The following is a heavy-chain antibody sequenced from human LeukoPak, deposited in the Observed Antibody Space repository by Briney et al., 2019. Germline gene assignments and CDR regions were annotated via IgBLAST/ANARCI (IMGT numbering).Heavy chain of an antibody. CDR2: ISGSGGST. J-gene: IGHJ4*02. Sequence: GGSLRLSCAASGFTFSSYAMRWVRQAPGKGLEWVSVISGSGGSTYYADSVKGRFTISRDNSKHTLYLQINRLRAEDTAVYYCAKSADDYDILTGYDYWGQGTLVTVSS. V-gene: IGHV3-23*01. CDR3: AKSADDYDILTGYDY. CDR1: GFTFSSYA. D-gene: IGHD3-9*01.